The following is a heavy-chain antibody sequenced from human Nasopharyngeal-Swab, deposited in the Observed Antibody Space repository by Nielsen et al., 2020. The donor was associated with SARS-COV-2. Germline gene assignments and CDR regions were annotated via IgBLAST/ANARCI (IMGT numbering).Heavy chain of an antibody. J-gene: IGHJ4*02. V-gene: IGHV4-39*01. CDR3: ARLLDWNYVDY. D-gene: IGHD3/OR15-3a*01. CDR1: GGSISSSSSY. CDR2: IYYSGST. Sequence: SETLSLTCTVSGGSISSSSSYWGWIRQPPGKGLEWIGSIYYSGSTYYNPSLKSRVTISVDTSKNQFSLKLSSVTAADTAVYYCARLLDWNYVDYWGQGTLVTVSS.